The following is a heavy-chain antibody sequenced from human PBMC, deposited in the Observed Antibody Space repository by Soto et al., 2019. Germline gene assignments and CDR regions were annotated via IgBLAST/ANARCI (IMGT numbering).Heavy chain of an antibody. CDR1: GYPVTAYY. CDR3: ARGGGVGVAGSAAFDM. V-gene: IGHV1-2*02. Sequence: QLHLVQSGAVVKKPGASVTVSCSASGYPVTAYYMHWVRQAPGRGLEWMGGINPATGAAKYTQTFQGRVTMTWDTSTSTVFMDLSGPTSEVTAVFYCARGGGVGVAGSAAFDMWGQGTLVTVSS. D-gene: IGHD3-3*01. CDR2: INPATGAA. J-gene: IGHJ3*02.